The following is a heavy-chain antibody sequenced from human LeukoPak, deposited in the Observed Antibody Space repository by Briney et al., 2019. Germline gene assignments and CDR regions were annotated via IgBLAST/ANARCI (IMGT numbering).Heavy chain of an antibody. CDR3: ARDRPFSGYDLAYYYYGMDV. J-gene: IGHJ6*02. CDR1: GFTFSSYS. D-gene: IGHD5-12*01. Sequence: GGSLRLSCAASGFTFSSYSMNWVRQAPGKGLEWVSSISSSSSYIYYADSVKGRFTISRDNAKNSLYLQMDSLRAEDTAVYYCARDRPFSGYDLAYYYYGMDVWGQGTTVTVSS. CDR2: ISSSSSYI. V-gene: IGHV3-21*01.